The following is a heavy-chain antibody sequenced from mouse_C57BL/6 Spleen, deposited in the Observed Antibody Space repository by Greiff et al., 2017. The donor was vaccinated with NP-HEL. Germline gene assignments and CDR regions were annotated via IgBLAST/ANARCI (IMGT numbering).Heavy chain of an antibody. CDR2: IYPGDGDT. V-gene: IGHV1-82*01. D-gene: IGHD1-1*01. CDR3: ARRDYYGSSEGYFDV. J-gene: IGHJ1*03. CDR1: GYAFSSSW. Sequence: QVQLQQSGPELVKPGASVKISCKASGYAFSSSWMNWVKQRPGKGLEWIGRIYPGDGDTNYNGKFKGKATLTADKSSSTAYMQLSSLTSEDSAVYFCARRDYYGSSEGYFDVWGTGTTVTVSS.